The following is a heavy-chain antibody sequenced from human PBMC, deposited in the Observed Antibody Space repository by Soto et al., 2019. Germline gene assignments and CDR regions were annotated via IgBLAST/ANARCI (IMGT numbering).Heavy chain of an antibody. CDR3: ARDNRFGFGEFHY. CDR1: GFTVSSNY. Sequence: EVQLVESGGGLVQPGGSLRLSCAASGFTVSSNYMSWVRQAPGKGLEWVSVIYSGGSTYYADSVKGRFTISRDNSKNTLYLQMNSLSAEDTAVYYCARDNRFGFGEFHYWGQGTLVTVSS. CDR2: IYSGGST. J-gene: IGHJ4*02. D-gene: IGHD3-10*01. V-gene: IGHV3-66*01.